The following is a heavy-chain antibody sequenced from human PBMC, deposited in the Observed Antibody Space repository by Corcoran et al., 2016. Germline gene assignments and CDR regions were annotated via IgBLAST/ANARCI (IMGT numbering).Heavy chain of an antibody. D-gene: IGHD6-13*01. V-gene: IGHV4-39*07. Sequence: QLQLQESGPGLVKPSETLSLTCTVSGGSISSSSYYWGWIRQPPGKGLEWIGSIYYSGSTYYNPSLKSRVTISVDTSKNQFSLKLSSVTAADTAVYYWARCIAAAGLPYPDYYYGMDVWGQGTTVTVSS. CDR1: GGSISSSSYY. CDR3: ARCIAAAGLPYPDYYYGMDV. J-gene: IGHJ6*02. CDR2: IYYSGST.